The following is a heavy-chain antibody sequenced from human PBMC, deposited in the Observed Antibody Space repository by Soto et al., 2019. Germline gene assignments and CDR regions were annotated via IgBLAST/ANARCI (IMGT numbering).Heavy chain of an antibody. CDR3: ARACGGDCHYGMGV. V-gene: IGHV4-31*03. Sequence: QVQLQESGPGLVKPSQTLSLTCTVPGVSTSSGGYYWSWISQHPGKGLEWIGYIYYTGSTYYLPSLESRVTVVVGRSKKHSSLKLGSVTAAVTAVYYCARACGGDCHYGMGVWCQGTTVTVSS. D-gene: IGHD2-21*02. CDR1: GVSTSSGGYY. J-gene: IGHJ6*02. CDR2: IYYTGST.